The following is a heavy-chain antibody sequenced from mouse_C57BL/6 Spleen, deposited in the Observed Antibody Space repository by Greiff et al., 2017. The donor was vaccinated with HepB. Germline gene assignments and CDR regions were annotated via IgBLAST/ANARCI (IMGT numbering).Heavy chain of an antibody. CDR2: INPSNGGT. CDR3: ARAGYYGSSYYYAMDY. Sequence: QVQLQQPGTELVKPGASVKLSCKASGYTFTSYWMHWVKQRPGQGLEWIGNINPSNGGTNYNEKFKSKATLTVDKSPSTAYMQLSSLTSEDSAVYYCARAGYYGSSYYYAMDYWGQGTSVTVSS. J-gene: IGHJ4*01. V-gene: IGHV1-53*01. D-gene: IGHD1-1*01. CDR1: GYTFTSYW.